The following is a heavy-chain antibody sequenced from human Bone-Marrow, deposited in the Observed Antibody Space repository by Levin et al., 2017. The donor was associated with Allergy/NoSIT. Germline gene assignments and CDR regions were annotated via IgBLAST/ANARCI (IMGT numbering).Heavy chain of an antibody. CDR3: ASLSGRYSSSWYAPIDF. Sequence: SQTLSLTCTVSSGSISSISSYHWSWIRQPPGQGLEWIGYISYSGSTDYSPSLRSRLTISVDTSKNQFSLRLNSVIAADTAVYFCASLSGRYSSSWYAPIDFWGQGILVTVSS. CDR1: SGSISSISSYH. J-gene: IGHJ4*02. CDR2: ISYSGST. D-gene: IGHD6-13*01. V-gene: IGHV4-61*01.